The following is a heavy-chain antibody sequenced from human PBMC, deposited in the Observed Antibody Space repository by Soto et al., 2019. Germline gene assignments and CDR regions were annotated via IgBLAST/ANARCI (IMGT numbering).Heavy chain of an antibody. CDR2: INSDGGST. J-gene: IGHJ4*02. CDR1: GFTFSSYW. Sequence: PGGSLRLSCAASGFTFSSYWMHWVRQAPGKGLVWVSRINSDGGSTSYADSVKGRFTISRDNAKNTLYLQMNSLRAEDTAVYYCARDSSSWYGGSYFEYWGQGTLVTVSS. CDR3: ARDSSSWYGGSYFEY. D-gene: IGHD6-13*01. V-gene: IGHV3-74*01.